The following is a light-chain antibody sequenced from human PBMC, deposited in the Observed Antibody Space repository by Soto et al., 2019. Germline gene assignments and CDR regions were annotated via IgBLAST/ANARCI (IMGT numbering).Light chain of an antibody. CDR2: GTS. J-gene: IGKJ3*01. V-gene: IGKV3-20*01. Sequence: EIVLTQSPGTLSLSPGERATLSCRASQSVSSKYLAWYQQKPGQAPRVLIYGTSIRASGVPERFSGGGSGTDFTLTITRLEPEDSAVYYCQQYGSSLFTFGPGT. CDR3: QQYGSSLFT. CDR1: QSVSSKY.